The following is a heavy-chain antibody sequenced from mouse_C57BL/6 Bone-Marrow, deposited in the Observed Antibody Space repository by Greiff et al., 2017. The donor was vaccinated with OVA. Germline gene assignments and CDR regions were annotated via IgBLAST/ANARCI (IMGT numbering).Heavy chain of an antibody. Sequence: EVMLVESGGGLVQPGGSLKLSCAASGFTFSDYFMYWVRQTPEKRLEWVAYISNGGGSTYYPDTVKGRFTISRDNAKNTLYLQMSRLKSEDTAMYYCASPAYWGQGTLVTVSA. V-gene: IGHV5-12*01. J-gene: IGHJ3*01. CDR1: GFTFSDYF. CDR2: ISNGGGST. CDR3: ASPAY.